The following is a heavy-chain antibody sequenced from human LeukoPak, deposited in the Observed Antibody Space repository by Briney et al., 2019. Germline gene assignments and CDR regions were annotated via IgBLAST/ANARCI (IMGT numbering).Heavy chain of an antibody. V-gene: IGHV3-23*01. Sequence: GGSLRLSCAASGFTFSSYAMSWVRQAPGQGLEWVSAISASGGSTYYAHYLQGRFTITRDNSTNTLHLQMNSLRAEDTAVYYCAKDYDFWSGYYFDYWGQGTLVTVSA. D-gene: IGHD3-3*01. CDR2: ISASGGST. CDR1: GFTFSSYA. CDR3: AKDYDFWSGYYFDY. J-gene: IGHJ4*02.